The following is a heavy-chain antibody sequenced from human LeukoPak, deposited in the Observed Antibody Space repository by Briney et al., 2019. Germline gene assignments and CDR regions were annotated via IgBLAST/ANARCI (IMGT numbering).Heavy chain of an antibody. CDR3: ARGNYPQKLSY. Sequence: ATVKISCKASGYTLTDYYMHWVQQAPGKGLEWMGRVDPEDGETIYAEKFQGRVSITADTSTDTAYMELSSLRAEDTAVYYCARGNYPQKLSYWGQGTLVTVSS. J-gene: IGHJ4*02. V-gene: IGHV1-69-2*01. CDR1: GYTLTDYY. D-gene: IGHD1-1*01. CDR2: VDPEDGET.